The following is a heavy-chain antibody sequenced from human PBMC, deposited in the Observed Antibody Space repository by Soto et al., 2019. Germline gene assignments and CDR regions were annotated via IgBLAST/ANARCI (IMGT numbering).Heavy chain of an antibody. CDR1: GFTFSSYG. CDR2: IWYDGSNK. V-gene: IGHV3-33*01. J-gene: IGHJ4*02. Sequence: QVQLVESGGGVVQPGRSLRLSCAASGFTFSSYGMHWVRQAPGKGLEWVAVIWYDGSNKYYADSVKGRFTISRDNSKNTLYLQMNSLRAEDTAVYYCARDMTTVTTGYFDYWGQGTLVTVSS. D-gene: IGHD4-17*01. CDR3: ARDMTTVTTGYFDY.